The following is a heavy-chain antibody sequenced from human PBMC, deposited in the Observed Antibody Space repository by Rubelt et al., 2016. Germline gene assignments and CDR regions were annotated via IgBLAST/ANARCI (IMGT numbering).Heavy chain of an antibody. Sequence: QVQLQQWGAGLLKHSETLSLTCAVYGGSLSGYYWSWIRQPPGKGLEWIAEINHSGSTNYNSSLKSRVSISIDTSENQFSPKLSSVTAADTAVYFCARYAPKSQQLAVYWGQGTLVTVSS. CDR1: GGSLSGYY. V-gene: IGHV4-34*01. J-gene: IGHJ4*02. CDR3: ARYAPKSQQLAVY. CDR2: INHSGST. D-gene: IGHD6-13*01.